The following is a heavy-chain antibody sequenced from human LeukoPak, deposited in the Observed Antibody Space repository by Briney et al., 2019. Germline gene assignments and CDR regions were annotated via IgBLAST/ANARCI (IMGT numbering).Heavy chain of an antibody. D-gene: IGHD6-19*01. CDR2: ISAYNGNT. CDR1: GFTFTAYY. J-gene: IGHJ4*02. Sequence: ASVKVSCKASGFTFTAYYIHWVRQAPGQGLEWMGWISAYNGNTNYAQKLQGRVTMTTDTSTSTAYMELRSLRSDDTAVYYCARDGGPGSGWYLKPELHFDYWGQGTLATVSS. V-gene: IGHV1-18*04. CDR3: ARDGGPGSGWYLKPELHFDY.